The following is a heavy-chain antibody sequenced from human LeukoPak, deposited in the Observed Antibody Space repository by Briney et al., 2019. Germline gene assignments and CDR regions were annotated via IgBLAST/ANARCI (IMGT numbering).Heavy chain of an antibody. CDR1: GYTFTSYY. D-gene: IGHD6-13*01. V-gene: IGHV1-46*01. CDR2: INPSGGST. CDR3: ASSSSWYSEYFQH. Sequence: ASVKVSCKASGYTFTSYYMHWVRQAPGQGLEWMGIINPSGGSTSYAQKFQGRVTMARDTSTSTVYMELSSLRSEDTAVYYCASSSSWYSEYFQHWGQGTLVTVSS. J-gene: IGHJ1*01.